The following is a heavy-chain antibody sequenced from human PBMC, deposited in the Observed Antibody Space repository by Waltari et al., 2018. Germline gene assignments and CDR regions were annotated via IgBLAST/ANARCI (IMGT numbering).Heavy chain of an antibody. CDR2: LYTSGHT. V-gene: IGHV4-4*07. CDR1: GASNSSYY. CDR3: AGAGGNSFDY. D-gene: IGHD3-10*01. J-gene: IGHJ4*02. Sequence: QVQLQESGPGLVKPSETLSLICTVSGASNSSYYWSWIRQPAGKGLEWIGRLYTSGHTIYNPSLKSRVTMSVDTSKNQFSLKLTSVTAADTAVYYCAGAGGNSFDYWGQGTLVTVSS.